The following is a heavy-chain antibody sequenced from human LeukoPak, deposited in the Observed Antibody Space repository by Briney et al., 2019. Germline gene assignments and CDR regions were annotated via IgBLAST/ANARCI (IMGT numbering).Heavy chain of an antibody. D-gene: IGHD3-22*01. Sequence: GSSVKVSCKASGGTFSSYAISWVRQAPGQGLEWMGRIIPIFGTANYAQKFQGRVTITTDESTSTAYMELSSLRSEDTAVYYCARTPDYYDSSGYYLFWGQGTLVTVSS. J-gene: IGHJ4*02. V-gene: IGHV1-69*05. CDR3: ARTPDYYDSSGYYLF. CDR2: IIPIFGTA. CDR1: GGTFSSYA.